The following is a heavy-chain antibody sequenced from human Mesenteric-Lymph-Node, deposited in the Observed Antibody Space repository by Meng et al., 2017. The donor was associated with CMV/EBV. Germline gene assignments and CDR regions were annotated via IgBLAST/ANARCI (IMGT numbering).Heavy chain of an antibody. CDR2: INPNSGGT. Sequence: ASVKVSCKASGDTFTAYYMHWVRQAPGQGLEWMGWINPNSGGTKYAQNFQGRVTMTRDTSISTAYMELSRLRSDDTAVYYCARGDYDLYFGMDVWGQGTTVTVSS. CDR1: GDTFTAYY. V-gene: IGHV1-2*02. J-gene: IGHJ6*02. D-gene: IGHD3/OR15-3a*01. CDR3: ARGDYDLYFGMDV.